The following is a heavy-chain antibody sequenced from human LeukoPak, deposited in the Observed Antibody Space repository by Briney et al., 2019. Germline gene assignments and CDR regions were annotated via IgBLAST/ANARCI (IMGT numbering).Heavy chain of an antibody. CDR2: IKQDGSEK. Sequence: TGGSLRLSCAASGFTLSSYWMNWVRQAPGKGLEWVANIKQDGSEKYYVDSVKGRSTISRDNAKNSLYLQMNSLRAEDTAVYYCARVQWELRGVGSYFDYWGQGTLVTVSS. CDR1: GFTLSSYW. J-gene: IGHJ4*02. CDR3: ARVQWELRGVGSYFDY. V-gene: IGHV3-7*01. D-gene: IGHD1-26*01.